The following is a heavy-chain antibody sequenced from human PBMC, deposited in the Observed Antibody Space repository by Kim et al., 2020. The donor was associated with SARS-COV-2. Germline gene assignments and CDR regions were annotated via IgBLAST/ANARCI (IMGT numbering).Heavy chain of an antibody. CDR1: GFTFSSYA. V-gene: IGHV3-23*01. D-gene: IGHD3-16*01. CDR2: ISGSGNT. J-gene: IGHJ6*02. CDR3: AKHWGRVAQGTNGMDG. Sequence: GGSLRLSCAASGFTFSSYAMSWVRQAPGKGLEWVSVISGSGNTYYADSVKGRFTISRDNSKNTLYLKMNSLSAEDTAVYYCAKHWGRVAQGTNGMDGWGQGTTVTVSS.